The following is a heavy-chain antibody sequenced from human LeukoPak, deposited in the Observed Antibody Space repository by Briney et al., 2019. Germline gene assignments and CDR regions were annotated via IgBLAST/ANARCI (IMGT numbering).Heavy chain of an antibody. V-gene: IGHV3-21*01. J-gene: IGHJ4*02. CDR3: ARVFEYSIFD. Sequence: TGGSLRLSCAASGFTFSSYAMHWVRQAPGKGLEWVSSISSSSSYIYYADSVKGRFTISRDNAKNSLYLQMNSLRAEDTAVYYCARVFEYSIFDWGQGTLVTVSS. CDR2: ISSSSSYI. D-gene: IGHD6-6*01. CDR1: GFTFSSYA.